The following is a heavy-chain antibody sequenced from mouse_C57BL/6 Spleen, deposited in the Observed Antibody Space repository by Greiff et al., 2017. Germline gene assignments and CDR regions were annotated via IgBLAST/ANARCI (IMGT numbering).Heavy chain of an antibody. CDR1: GYTFTSYW. Sequence: VQLQQPGAELVKPGASVKLSCKASGYTFTSYWMHWVKQRPGRGLEWIGSIDPNSGGTKYNEKFKSKATLTVDNPSSPASLQLSILTSAASAVYDCARRGTGAWFAYWGQGTLVTVSA. J-gene: IGHJ3*01. CDR2: IDPNSGGT. CDR3: ARRGTGAWFAY. V-gene: IGHV1-62-3*01. D-gene: IGHD3-3*01.